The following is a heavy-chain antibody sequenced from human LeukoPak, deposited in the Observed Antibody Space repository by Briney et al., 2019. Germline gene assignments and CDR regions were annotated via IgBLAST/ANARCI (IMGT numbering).Heavy chain of an antibody. CDR2: INRDGSTT. J-gene: IGHJ4*02. V-gene: IGHV3-74*01. CDR3: ARDKKSGESSEIDY. CDR1: GFTFSNYW. D-gene: IGHD3-10*01. Sequence: TGGSLRLPCAASGFTFSNYWVHWVRQAPGKGLVWVSRINRDGSTTNYADSVKGRFTVSRDNAKNTLNLQMNSLRAEDTAVYYCARDKKSGESSEIDYWGQGTLVTVSS.